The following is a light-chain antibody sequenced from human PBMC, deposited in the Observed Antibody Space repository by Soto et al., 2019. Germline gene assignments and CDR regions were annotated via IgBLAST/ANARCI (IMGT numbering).Light chain of an antibody. J-gene: IGLJ2*01. CDR3: CSYVKSAPVV. CDR1: SSDVGSYNL. V-gene: IGLV2-23*02. Sequence: QSVLTQPASVSGSPGQSITISCTGTSSDVGSYNLVSWYQQHPGKAPKLMIYEVTERPSGVSNRFSGSKSGNTASLTISGLRAEDEADYFCCSYVKSAPVVFGGGTKLTVL. CDR2: EVT.